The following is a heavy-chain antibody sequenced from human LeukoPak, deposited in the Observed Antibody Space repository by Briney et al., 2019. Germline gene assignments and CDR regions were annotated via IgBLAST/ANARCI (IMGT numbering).Heavy chain of an antibody. CDR2: ISGSGGST. Sequence: GGSLRLSCAASGFTFSSYAMSWVRQAPGKGLEWVSAISGSGGSTYYADSVKGRFTISRDNSKNPLYLQMNSLRAEDTAVYYCAKDQFVVDFWSGYYTNAFDIWGQGTMVTVSS. J-gene: IGHJ3*02. CDR3: AKDQFVVDFWSGYYTNAFDI. D-gene: IGHD3-3*01. V-gene: IGHV3-23*01. CDR1: GFTFSSYA.